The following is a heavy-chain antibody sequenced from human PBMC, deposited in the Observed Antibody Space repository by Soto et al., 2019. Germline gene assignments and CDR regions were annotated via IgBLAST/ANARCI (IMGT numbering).Heavy chain of an antibody. V-gene: IGHV4-30-4*01. CDR1: GVSITGGDYY. Sequence: PSETLSLTCTVSGVSITGGDYYWSWIRQAPGKGLEWIGNIFYNGATSYNPSLESRVTISLDRSKNQFSLKLDSVTAADTAVYYCARDRRVTHRWSPGDSYHYGLDVWGQGTTVTVSS. CDR3: ARDRRVTHRWSPGDSYHYGLDV. CDR2: IFYNGAT. D-gene: IGHD2-15*01. J-gene: IGHJ6*02.